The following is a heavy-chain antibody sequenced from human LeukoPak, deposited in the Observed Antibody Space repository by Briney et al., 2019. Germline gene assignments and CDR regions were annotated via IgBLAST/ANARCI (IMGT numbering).Heavy chain of an antibody. J-gene: IGHJ5*02. V-gene: IGHV1-2*04. D-gene: IGHD6-13*01. CDR3: ARDRPYSSSWYGGFDP. CDR1: GYTFTGYY. Sequence: GASVKVSCKASGYTFTGYYMHWVRQAPGQGLEWMGWINPNSGGTNYAQKFQGWVTMTRDTSIGTAYMELSRLRSDDTAVYYCARDRPYSSSWYGGFDPWGQGTLVTVSS. CDR2: INPNSGGT.